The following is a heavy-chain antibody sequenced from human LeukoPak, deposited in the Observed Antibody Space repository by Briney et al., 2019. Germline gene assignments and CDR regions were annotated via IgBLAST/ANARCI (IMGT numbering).Heavy chain of an antibody. CDR1: GFTFSSYG. V-gene: IGHV3-30*18. CDR2: ISYDGSNK. CDR3: AKESSYHDSSGYLSNWFDP. J-gene: IGHJ5*02. Sequence: GGSLRLSCAASGFTFSSYGMHWVRQAPGKGLEWVAVISYDGSNKYYADSVKGRFTISRDNSKNTLYLQMNSLRAEDTAVYYCAKESSYHDSSGYLSNWFDPWGQGTLVTVSS. D-gene: IGHD3-22*01.